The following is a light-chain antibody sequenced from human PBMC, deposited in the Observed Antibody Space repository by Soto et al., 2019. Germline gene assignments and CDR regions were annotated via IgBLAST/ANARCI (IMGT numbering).Light chain of an antibody. Sequence: EIVLTQSPGTLSLSPGERATLSCRASQSVSSSYLAWYQQKPGQAPRLLIYGASRRATGIPDRFSGSGSATDFTLTISRLDPEDVAVYYCQQYGSSPLFGQGTKVEIK. V-gene: IGKV3-20*01. CDR3: QQYGSSPL. CDR1: QSVSSSY. CDR2: GAS. J-gene: IGKJ1*01.